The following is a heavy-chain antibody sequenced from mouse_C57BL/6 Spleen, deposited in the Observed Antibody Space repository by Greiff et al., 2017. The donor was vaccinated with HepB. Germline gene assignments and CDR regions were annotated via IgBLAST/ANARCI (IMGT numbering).Heavy chain of an antibody. CDR1: GYTFTSYW. D-gene: IGHD3-2*02. J-gene: IGHJ4*01. Sequence: QVQLQQSGTELVKPGASVKLSCKASGYTFTSYWMHWVKQRPGQGLEWIGNINPSNGGTNYNEKFKSKATLTVDKSSSTAYMQLSSLTSEDSAVYYCAREGTLRLQAMDYWGQGTSVTVSS. CDR3: AREGTLRLQAMDY. CDR2: INPSNGGT. V-gene: IGHV1-53*01.